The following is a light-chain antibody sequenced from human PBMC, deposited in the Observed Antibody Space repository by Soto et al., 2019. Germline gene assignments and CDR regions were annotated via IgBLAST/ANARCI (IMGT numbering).Light chain of an antibody. CDR2: DDI. J-gene: IGLJ2*01. CDR1: SNDVGVYNL. CDR3: CSYAGSRTLV. Sequence: QSALTQPASVSGSPGQSITISCTGTSNDVGVYNLVSWYQQHPGRVPKLIIYDDIKRPSGVSSRFSGSKSGNTASLTISGLQAEDEADYYCCSYAGSRTLVFGGGTKVTVL. V-gene: IGLV2-23*01.